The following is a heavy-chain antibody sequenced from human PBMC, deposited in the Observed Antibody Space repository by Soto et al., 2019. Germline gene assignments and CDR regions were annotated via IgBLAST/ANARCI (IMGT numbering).Heavy chain of an antibody. D-gene: IGHD3-3*01. CDR2: IRSKAYGGTT. Sequence: PGGSLRLSCTASGFTFGDYAMSWVRQAPGKGLEWVGFIRSKAYGGTTEYAASVKGRFTISRDDSKSIAYLQMNSLKTEDTAVYYCTRLGHSYTIFGVVDTYPYYYYGMDVWGQGTTVTVSS. V-gene: IGHV3-49*04. J-gene: IGHJ6*02. CDR3: TRLGHSYTIFGVVDTYPYYYYGMDV. CDR1: GFTFGDYA.